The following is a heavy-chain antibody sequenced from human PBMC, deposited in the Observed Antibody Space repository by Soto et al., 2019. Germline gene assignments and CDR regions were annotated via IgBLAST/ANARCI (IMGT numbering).Heavy chain of an antibody. CDR1: GFTFSSYA. CDR3: VVGATTDYYYGMDV. CDR2: ISGSGGST. Sequence: GGSLSLSCAASGFTFSSYAMSWVRQAPGKGLEWVSAISGSGGSTYYADAVKGRFTISRDNSKNTLYLQMNSLRAEGTAVYYCVVGATTDYYYGMDVWGQGTTVTVSS. D-gene: IGHD1-26*01. V-gene: IGHV3-23*01. J-gene: IGHJ6*02.